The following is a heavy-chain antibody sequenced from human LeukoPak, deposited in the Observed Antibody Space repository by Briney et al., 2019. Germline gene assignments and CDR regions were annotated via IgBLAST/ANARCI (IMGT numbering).Heavy chain of an antibody. V-gene: IGHV4-31*03. Sequence: SETLSLTCTVSGGSISSGGYYWSWIRQHPGKGLEWIGYIYYSGSTYYNPSLKSRVTISADTSKNQFSLKLSSVTAADTAVYYCARGRDDYSNYVVWFDPWGQGTLVTVSS. J-gene: IGHJ5*02. CDR1: GGSISSGGYY. CDR2: IYYSGST. D-gene: IGHD4-11*01. CDR3: ARGRDDYSNYVVWFDP.